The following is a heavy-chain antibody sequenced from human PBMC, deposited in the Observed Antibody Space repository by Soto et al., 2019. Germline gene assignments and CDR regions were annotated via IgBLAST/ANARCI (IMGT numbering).Heavy chain of an antibody. V-gene: IGHV3-30*18. D-gene: IGHD3-10*01. J-gene: IGHJ6*02. Sequence: QVQLVESGGGVVQPGRSLRLSCAASGFTFSSYGMHWVRQAPGKGLEWVAVISYDGSNKYYADSVKGRFTISRDNSKNTLYLQMNSLRAEDTAVYYCAKDQLRGVRRVITYSYGMDVWGQGTTVTVSS. CDR3: AKDQLRGVRRVITYSYGMDV. CDR2: ISYDGSNK. CDR1: GFTFSSYG.